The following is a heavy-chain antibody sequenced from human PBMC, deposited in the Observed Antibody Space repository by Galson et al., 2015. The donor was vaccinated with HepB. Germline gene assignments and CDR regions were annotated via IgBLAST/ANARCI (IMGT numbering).Heavy chain of an antibody. J-gene: IGHJ3*02. Sequence: SVKVSCKASGGTFSSYAISWVRQAPGQGLEWMGGIIPIFGTANYAQKFQGRVTITADESTSTAYMELSSLRAEDTAVYYCARGGIVYYFAFDIWCQGTMVTVSS. CDR2: IIPIFGTA. D-gene: IGHD2-8*01. V-gene: IGHV1-69*13. CDR1: GGTFSSYA. CDR3: ARGGIVYYFAFDI.